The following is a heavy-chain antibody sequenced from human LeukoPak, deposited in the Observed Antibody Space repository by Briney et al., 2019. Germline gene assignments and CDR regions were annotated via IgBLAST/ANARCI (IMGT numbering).Heavy chain of an antibody. CDR2: ISGSGGST. V-gene: IGHV3-23*01. CDR3: ARQHCSGGDCYFFD. Sequence: GGSLRLSCAASGFTFSSYAMSWVRQAPGKGLEWVSAISGSGGSTYYADSVKGRFAISRDNSKNTLYLQLNSLRAEDTAVYYCARQHCSGGDCYFFDWGQGTLVTVSS. D-gene: IGHD2-15*01. J-gene: IGHJ4*02. CDR1: GFTFSSYA.